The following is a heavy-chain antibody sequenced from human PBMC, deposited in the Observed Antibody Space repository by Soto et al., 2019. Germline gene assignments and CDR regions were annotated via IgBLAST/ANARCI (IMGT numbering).Heavy chain of an antibody. V-gene: IGHV1-8*01. CDR1: GYTFTRYD. D-gene: IGHD1-26*01. Sequence: QVQLVQSGAEVKKPGASVKVSCKASGYTFTRYDINCVRQATGQGLEWMGWMNPNSGNTGYAQKLQGRVTMTRNTYISKAYMELSSMRSEDTAVYYCARGEWELQRNLRYWGKGTLVNVSS. CDR2: MNPNSGNT. J-gene: IGHJ4*02. CDR3: ARGEWELQRNLRY.